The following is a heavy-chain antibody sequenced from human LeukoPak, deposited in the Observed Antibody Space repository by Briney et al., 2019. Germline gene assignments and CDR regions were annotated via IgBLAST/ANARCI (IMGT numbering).Heavy chain of an antibody. Sequence: PSETLSLTCTVSGGSISSGDYYWSWIRQHPGKGLEWIGYIYYSGSTYYNPSLKSRVTISVDTSKNQFSLKLSSVTAADTAVYYCASGNWGIKYYFDYWGQGTLVTVSS. J-gene: IGHJ4*02. CDR3: ASGNWGIKYYFDY. CDR2: IYYSGST. CDR1: GGSISSGDYY. D-gene: IGHD7-27*01. V-gene: IGHV4-31*03.